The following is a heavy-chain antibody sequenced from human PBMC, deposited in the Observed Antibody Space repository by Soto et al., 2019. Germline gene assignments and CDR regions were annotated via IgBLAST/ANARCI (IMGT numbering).Heavy chain of an antibody. V-gene: IGHV1-18*01. CDR2: ISAYNGNT. CDR1: GYTFTSYG. J-gene: IGHJ4*02. Sequence: ASVKVSCKASGYTFTSYGISWVRQAPGQGLEWMGWISAYNGNTNYAQKLQGRVTMTTDTSTSTAYMELSSLRSEDTAVYYCATIPPYYYDSSGYRFVFFDYWGQGTLVTVSS. D-gene: IGHD3-22*01. CDR3: ATIPPYYYDSSGYRFVFFDY.